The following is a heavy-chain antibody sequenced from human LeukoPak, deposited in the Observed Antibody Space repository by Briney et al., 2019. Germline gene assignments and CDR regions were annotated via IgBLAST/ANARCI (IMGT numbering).Heavy chain of an antibody. J-gene: IGHJ4*02. V-gene: IGHV4-59*01. CDR2: IYYSGST. CDR1: GGSFSGYY. D-gene: IGHD6-19*01. Sequence: SETLSLTCAVYGGSFSGYYWSWIRQPPGKGLEWIGYIYYSGSTNYNPSLKSRVTISVDTSKNQFSLKLSSVTAADTAVYYCARSRKSQWLAPFDYWGQGTLVTVSS. CDR3: ARSRKSQWLAPFDY.